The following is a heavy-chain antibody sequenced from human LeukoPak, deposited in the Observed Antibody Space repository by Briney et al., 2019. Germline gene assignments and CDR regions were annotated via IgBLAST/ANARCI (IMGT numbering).Heavy chain of an antibody. CDR3: AKDFLRCPYPVYYYGMDV. CDR1: GFTFSSYA. CDR2: ISGSGGST. D-gene: IGHD3-3*01. Sequence: PGGSLRLSCAASGFTFSSYAMSWVRQAPGKGLEWVSAISGSGGSTYYADSVKGRFTISRDNSKNTLYLQMNSLRAEDTAVYYCAKDFLRCPYPVYYYGMDVWGQGTTVTVSS. V-gene: IGHV3-23*01. J-gene: IGHJ6*02.